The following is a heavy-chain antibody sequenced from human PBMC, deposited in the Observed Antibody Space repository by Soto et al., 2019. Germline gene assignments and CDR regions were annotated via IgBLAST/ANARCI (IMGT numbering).Heavy chain of an antibody. J-gene: IGHJ4*02. Sequence: QVQLQESGPGLVKPSGTLSLTCAVSGVSISSHDWWAWVRQPPGKGLEWIGESHQSGNTNYNSSLASRVTISVYKSKNQLSLKLTSVTVSDQAGYYCSTRDSGGFYWGQGTLVTVSS. V-gene: IGHV4-4*02. D-gene: IGHD6-25*01. CDR1: GVSISSHDW. CDR2: SHQSGNT. CDR3: STRDSGGFY.